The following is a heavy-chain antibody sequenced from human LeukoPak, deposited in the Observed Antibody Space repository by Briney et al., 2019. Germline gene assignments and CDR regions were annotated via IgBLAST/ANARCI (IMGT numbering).Heavy chain of an antibody. Sequence: ASVKVSCKASGYTFTSYYMHWVRQAPGQGLEWMGIINPSGGSTSYAQKFQGRVTMTRDTPTSTVYMELSSLRSEDTAVYYCARDSVVAVAGTLDWFDPWGQGTLVTVSS. D-gene: IGHD6-19*01. V-gene: IGHV1-46*01. CDR3: ARDSVVAVAGTLDWFDP. CDR2: INPSGGST. J-gene: IGHJ5*02. CDR1: GYTFTSYY.